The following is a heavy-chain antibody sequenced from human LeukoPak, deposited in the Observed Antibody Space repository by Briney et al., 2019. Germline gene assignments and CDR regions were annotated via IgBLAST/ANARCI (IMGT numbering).Heavy chain of an antibody. J-gene: IGHJ4*02. Sequence: GGSLRLSCAASGFTFSSYSMNWVRQAPGKGLEWVAVISYDGSNKYYADSVKGRFTISRDNSKNTLYLQMNSLRAEDTAVYYCARADGGNFYFDYWGQGTLVTVSS. CDR1: GFTFSSYS. V-gene: IGHV3-30*03. D-gene: IGHD4-23*01. CDR2: ISYDGSNK. CDR3: ARADGGNFYFDY.